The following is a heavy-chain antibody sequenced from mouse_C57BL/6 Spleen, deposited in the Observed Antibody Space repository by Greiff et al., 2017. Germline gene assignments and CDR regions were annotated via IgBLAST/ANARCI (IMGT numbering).Heavy chain of an antibody. CDR2: ISGGGGNT. Sequence: EVQGVESGGGLVKPGGSLKLSCAASGFTFSSYTMSWVRQTPEKRLEWVATISGGGGNTYYPDSVKGRFTISRDNAKNTLYLQMSSLRSEDTALYYCARHATVVGYAMDYWGQGTSVTVSS. D-gene: IGHD1-1*01. CDR3: ARHATVVGYAMDY. J-gene: IGHJ4*01. CDR1: GFTFSSYT. V-gene: IGHV5-9*01.